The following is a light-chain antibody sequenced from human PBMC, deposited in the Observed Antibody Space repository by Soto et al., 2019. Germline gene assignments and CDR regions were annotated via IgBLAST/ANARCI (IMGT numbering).Light chain of an antibody. Sequence: QSVLAQPPSASGSPGQSVTISCTGTSSDVGAYNYVSWYQQHPGKAPKLMIYDVSKQPSGVPYRFSGSKSGNAASLTVSGLQGEDEADYYCSSYAGSSWVFGGGTQLTVL. CDR2: DVS. V-gene: IGLV2-8*01. CDR3: SSYAGSSWV. J-gene: IGLJ3*02. CDR1: SSDVGAYNY.